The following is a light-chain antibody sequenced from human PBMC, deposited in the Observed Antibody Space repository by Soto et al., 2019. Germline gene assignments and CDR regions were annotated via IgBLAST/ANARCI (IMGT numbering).Light chain of an antibody. CDR2: EVN. CDR1: SSDVGHYNH. V-gene: IGLV2-23*02. CDR3: CSFASTNTHV. J-gene: IGLJ1*01. Sequence: QSALTQPASASGSPGQSITISCTGTSSDVGHYNHVSWYQQHPGKVPKLILFEVNKRPSGVSGRFSGSKSGNTASLTISGLQAEDEADYYCCSFASTNTHVFGTGTKLTVL.